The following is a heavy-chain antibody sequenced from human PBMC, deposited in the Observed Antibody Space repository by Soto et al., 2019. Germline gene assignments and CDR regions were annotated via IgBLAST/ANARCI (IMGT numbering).Heavy chain of an antibody. CDR1: GFNFFSYD. CDR2: ISTSGAT. Sequence: EVQLVESGGGLVQPGGSLRLSCAASGFNFFSYDMHWVRQAPGKGLEWVSAISTSGATSYAGSVKGRFTISRENGRNSLYLQMNSLRAEDAAVYFCARERDPYSDHWQDCDYWGQGTLVTVSS. V-gene: IGHV3-13*01. CDR3: ARERDPYSDHWQDCDY. D-gene: IGHD1-26*01. J-gene: IGHJ4*02.